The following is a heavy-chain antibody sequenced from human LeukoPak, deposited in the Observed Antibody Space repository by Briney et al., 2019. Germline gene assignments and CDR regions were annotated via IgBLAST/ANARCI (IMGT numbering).Heavy chain of an antibody. CDR3: AKDEAPAAGSWNYYYGMDV. CDR1: GFTFSSYA. J-gene: IGHJ6*02. CDR2: IGGSGGST. D-gene: IGHD6-13*01. Sequence: GGSLRLSCVASGFTFSSYAMSWVRHDPRKWLEWVSAIGGSGGSTYYADSVKGRFTVSRDDFKNTLYLQMNSLRVEDTAVYYCAKDEAPAAGSWNYYYGMDVWGQGTTVTVSS. V-gene: IGHV3-23*01.